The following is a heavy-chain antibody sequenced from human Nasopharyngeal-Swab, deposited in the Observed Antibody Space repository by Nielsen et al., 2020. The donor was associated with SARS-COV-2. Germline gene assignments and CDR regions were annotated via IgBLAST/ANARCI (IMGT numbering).Heavy chain of an antibody. D-gene: IGHD2-15*01. CDR1: GGSFSGYY. CDR2: INHSGST. Sequence: SETLSLTCAVYGGSFSGYYWSWSRQPPGKGLEWIGEINHSGSTNYNPSLKSRVTISVDTSKNQFSLKLSSVTAADTAVYYCARGLRILYCSGGSCYSGFDYWGQGTLVTVSS. CDR3: ARGLRILYCSGGSCYSGFDY. J-gene: IGHJ4*02. V-gene: IGHV4-34*01.